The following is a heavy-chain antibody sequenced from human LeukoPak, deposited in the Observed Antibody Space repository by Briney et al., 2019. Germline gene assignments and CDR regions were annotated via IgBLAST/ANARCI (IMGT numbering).Heavy chain of an antibody. D-gene: IGHD2-2*01. CDR2: IRGSGDST. CDR3: AKGAVGYCSSTSCYESDY. V-gene: IGHV3-23*01. J-gene: IGHJ4*02. Sequence: GGSLRLSCAASGFTFSSYAMTWVRQAPGKGLEWVSSIRGSGDSTYYADSVKGRFTISRDNSKSTLYLQMNSLRAEDTAVYYCAKGAVGYCSSTSCYESDYWGQGTLVTVSS. CDR1: GFTFSSYA.